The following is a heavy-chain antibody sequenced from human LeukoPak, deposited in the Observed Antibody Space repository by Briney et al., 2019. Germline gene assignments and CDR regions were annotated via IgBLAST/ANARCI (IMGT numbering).Heavy chain of an antibody. V-gene: IGHV3-66*02. Sequence: PGRSPRLSCAASGFTVSSTYMSWVRQAPGKGLEWVSVLYSGGTTYYADSVKGRFTISRDNSKNTLYLQMNSLRAEDTAVYYCARDSNYDYWGQGTLVTVSS. CDR1: GFTVSSTY. CDR3: ARDSNYDY. J-gene: IGHJ4*02. D-gene: IGHD6-13*01. CDR2: LYSGGTT.